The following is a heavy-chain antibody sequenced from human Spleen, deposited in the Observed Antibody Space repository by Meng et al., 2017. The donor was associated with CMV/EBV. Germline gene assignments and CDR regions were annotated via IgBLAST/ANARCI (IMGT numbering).Heavy chain of an antibody. CDR2: IYYSVTT. D-gene: IGHD1-14*01. CDR1: GGSIGDYY. V-gene: IGHV4-59*01. CDR3: VRGQDTTAYWYFDL. Sequence: SETLSLTCTVSGGSIGDYYWSWIRQPPGKGLEWLGYIYYSVTTNYNPSLKSRVTISGDSSKNQFSLRLTSMTAADTAVYYCVRGQDTTAYWYFDLWGRGTLVTVSS. J-gene: IGHJ2*01.